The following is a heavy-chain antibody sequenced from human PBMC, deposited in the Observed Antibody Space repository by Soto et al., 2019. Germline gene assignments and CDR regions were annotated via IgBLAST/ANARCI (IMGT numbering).Heavy chain of an antibody. D-gene: IGHD4-17*01. J-gene: IGHJ3*02. CDR1: GFTFSSYS. CDR3: ARDPSGDYGI. V-gene: IGHV3-21*01. Sequence: GESLKISCAASGFTFSSYSMNWVRQAPGKGLEWVSSISSSSSYIYYADSVKGRFTISRDNAKNSLYLQMNSLRAEDTAVYYCARDPSGDYGIWGQGTMVTVSS. CDR2: ISSSSSYI.